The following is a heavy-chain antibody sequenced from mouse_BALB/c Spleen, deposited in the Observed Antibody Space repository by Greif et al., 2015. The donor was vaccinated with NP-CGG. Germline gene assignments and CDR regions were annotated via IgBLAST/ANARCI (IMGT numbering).Heavy chain of an antibody. J-gene: IGHJ4*01. Sequence: EVKLVESGGGLVKPGGSLKLSCAASGFTFSSYAMSWVRRTPEKRLEWVASISSGGSTYYPDSVKGRFTISRDNARNILYLQMSSLRSEDTAMYYCARGEGGMITGYYAMDYWGQGTSVTVSS. D-gene: IGHD2-4*01. CDR1: GFTFSSYA. V-gene: IGHV5-6-5*01. CDR3: ARGEGGMITGYYAMDY. CDR2: ISSGGST.